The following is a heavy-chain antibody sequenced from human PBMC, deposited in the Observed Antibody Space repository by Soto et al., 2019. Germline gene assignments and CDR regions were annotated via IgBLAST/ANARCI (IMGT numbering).Heavy chain of an antibody. CDR2: IYYSGST. Sequence: QLQLQESGPGLVKPSETLSLTCTVSGGSISSSSYYWGWIRQPPGKGLEWIGSIYYSGSTYYNPSLKGRVTISVDTSKNQFSLKLSSVTAADTAVYYCARQSRDCSGGSCRSNWFDPWGQGTLVTVSS. CDR1: GGSISSSSYY. V-gene: IGHV4-39*01. D-gene: IGHD2-15*01. CDR3: ARQSRDCSGGSCRSNWFDP. J-gene: IGHJ5*02.